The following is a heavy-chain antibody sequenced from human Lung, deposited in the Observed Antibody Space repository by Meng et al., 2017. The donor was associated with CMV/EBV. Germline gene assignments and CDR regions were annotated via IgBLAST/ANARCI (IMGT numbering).Heavy chain of an antibody. CDR2: IYPGDSDT. D-gene: IGHD1-20*01. CDR1: GYSFTSYW. V-gene: IGHV5-51*01. J-gene: IGHJ6*02. Sequence: GEXXKISCKGSGYSFTSYWIGWVRQMPGKGLEWMGIIYPGDSDTRYSTSFQGQVTISADKSISTAYLQGSSLKAADTAMYYWAGIGVQAPGITGTLDDYYYDGMDVXGQGXTVTVSS. CDR3: AGIGVQAPGITGTLDDYYYDGMDV.